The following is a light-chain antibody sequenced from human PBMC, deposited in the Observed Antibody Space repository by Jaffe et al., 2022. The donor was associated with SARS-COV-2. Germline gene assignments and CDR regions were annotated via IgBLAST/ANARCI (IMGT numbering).Light chain of an antibody. V-gene: IGKV1-33*01. CDR1: QDISNY. CDR3: QHYDSLPYT. J-gene: IGKJ2*01. CDR2: DAS. Sequence: DIQMTQSPFSLSASVGDRVTITCQASQDISNYLNWYQQKPGKAPKLLIYDASNLEAGVPSRFSGSGSGTDFTFTINSLQPEDIATYYCQHYDSLPYTFGRGTKLEIK.